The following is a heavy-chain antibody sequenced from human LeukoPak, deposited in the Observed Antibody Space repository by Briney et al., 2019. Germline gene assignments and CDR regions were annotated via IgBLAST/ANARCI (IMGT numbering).Heavy chain of an antibody. D-gene: IGHD6-6*01. J-gene: IGHJ6*02. CDR3: ARLPLRSIAVGYYGMDV. CDR1: GGTFSSYA. Sequence: SVKVSCKAPGGTFSSYAISWVRQAPGQGLEWMGGIIPIFGTANYAQKFQGRVTITADESTSTAYMELSSLRSEDTAVYYCARLPLRSIAVGYYGMDVWGQGTTVTVSS. V-gene: IGHV1-69*13. CDR2: IIPIFGTA.